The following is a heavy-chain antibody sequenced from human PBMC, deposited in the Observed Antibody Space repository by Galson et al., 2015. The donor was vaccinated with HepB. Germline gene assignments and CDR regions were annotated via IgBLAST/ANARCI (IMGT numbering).Heavy chain of an antibody. CDR1: GYTFTSYD. D-gene: IGHD1-26*01. Sequence: SVKVSCKASGYTFTSYDINWVRQATGQGLEWVGWMTPDSGNKDYAQKFQGRFTMTRNTSISTAYMEMSSLRSEDTAVYYCARATPVWRSQGGYWGQGTLVTVSS. CDR3: ARATPVWRSQGGY. CDR2: MTPDSGNK. J-gene: IGHJ4*02. V-gene: IGHV1-8*01.